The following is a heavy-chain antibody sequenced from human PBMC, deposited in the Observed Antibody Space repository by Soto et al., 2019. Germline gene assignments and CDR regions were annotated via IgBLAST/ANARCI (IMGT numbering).Heavy chain of an antibody. CDR1: GFTFSTFW. V-gene: IGHV3-74*01. CDR2: INSDGSST. CDR3: AAVLTGYSSYGMDV. Sequence: PGGSLRLSCAASGFTFSTFWMHWVRQAPGKGLVWVSRINSDGSSTSYADSVKGRFTISRDNAKNTLYLQMNSLRAEDTAAYYCAAVLTGYSSYGMDVWGQRTTVPVSS. J-gene: IGHJ6*02. D-gene: IGHD3-9*01.